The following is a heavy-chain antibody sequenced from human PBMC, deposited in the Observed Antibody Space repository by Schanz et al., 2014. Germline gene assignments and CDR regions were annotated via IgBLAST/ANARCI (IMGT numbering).Heavy chain of an antibody. CDR2: INPNSGET. D-gene: IGHD1-1*01. V-gene: IGHV1-2*02. J-gene: IGHJ4*02. CDR1: GYSFTEYF. Sequence: QVQLVQSGPAVKKPGASMKVSCLASGYSFTEYFLHWVRQAPGQGLEWMGWINPNSGETNYEQKFKGRVTLTSDTSISTAFMELNSLRSDDTAVYYCVRELSGGTFDYWGQGILVTVSS. CDR3: VRELSGGTFDY.